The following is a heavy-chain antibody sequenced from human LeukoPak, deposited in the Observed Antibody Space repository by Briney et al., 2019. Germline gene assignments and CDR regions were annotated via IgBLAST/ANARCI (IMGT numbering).Heavy chain of an antibody. CDR3: ARGGGPLRYFDWLSQGSYYYGMDV. V-gene: IGHV4-34*01. CDR2: INHSGST. CDR1: GGSFSGYY. D-gene: IGHD3-9*01. Sequence: SETLSLTCAVYGGSFSGYYWSWIRQPPGKGLEWIGEINHSGSTNYNPSLKSRVTISVDTSKNQFSLKLSSVTAADTAVYYYARGGGPLRYFDWLSQGSYYYGMDVWGQGATVTVSS. J-gene: IGHJ6*02.